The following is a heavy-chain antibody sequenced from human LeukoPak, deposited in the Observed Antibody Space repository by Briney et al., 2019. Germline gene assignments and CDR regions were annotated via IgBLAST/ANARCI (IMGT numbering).Heavy chain of an antibody. Sequence: SETLSLTCAVYGGSFSGYYWSWIRQPPGKGLEWIGEINHSGSTNYNPSLKSRVTISVDTSKNQFSLKLSSVTAADTAVYYCARRGSNYDGFDYWGQGTLVTVSS. CDR1: GGSFSGYY. J-gene: IGHJ4*02. CDR2: INHSGST. CDR3: ARRGSNYDGFDY. V-gene: IGHV4-34*01. D-gene: IGHD4-11*01.